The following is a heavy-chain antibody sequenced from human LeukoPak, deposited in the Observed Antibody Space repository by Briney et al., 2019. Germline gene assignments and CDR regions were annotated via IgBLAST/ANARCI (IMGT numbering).Heavy chain of an antibody. CDR1: GGSISSYY. V-gene: IGHV4-59*01. CDR3: ARVGGGDCFDY. Sequence: SEALSLTCTVSGGSISSYYWSWIRQPPGKGLEWIGYIYYSGSTNYNPSLKSRVTISVDTSKNQFSLKLSSVTAADTAVYYCARVGGGDCFDYWGQGTLVTVSS. D-gene: IGHD2-21*01. J-gene: IGHJ4*02. CDR2: IYYSGST.